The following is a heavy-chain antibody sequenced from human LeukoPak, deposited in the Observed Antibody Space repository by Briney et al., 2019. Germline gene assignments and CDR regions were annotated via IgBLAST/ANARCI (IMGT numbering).Heavy chain of an antibody. CDR1: GGSIGSDY. CDR3: ARGRSSWNYGY. V-gene: IGHV4-59*01. J-gene: IGHJ4*02. D-gene: IGHD6-13*01. Sequence: SETLSLTCSVSGGSIGSDYWTWIRQSPGRGLEWIGYIYYIGSTNYNPSLKSRVTISVDTSKNEVFLNLTSVTTADTALYYCARGRSSWNYGYWGQGTLVTVSS. CDR2: IYYIGST.